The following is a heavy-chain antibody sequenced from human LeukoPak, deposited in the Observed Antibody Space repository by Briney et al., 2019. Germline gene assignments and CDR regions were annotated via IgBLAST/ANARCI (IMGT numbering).Heavy chain of an antibody. Sequence: SETLSLTCAVYGGSFSGYYWSWIRQPPGKGLEWIGEINHSGSTNYNPSLKSRVTISVDTSKNQFSLKLSSVTAADTAVYYCARDHYDSSGYYSGVSAFDIWGQGTMVTVSS. V-gene: IGHV4-34*01. CDR3: ARDHYDSSGYYSGVSAFDI. CDR1: GGSFSGYY. D-gene: IGHD3-22*01. J-gene: IGHJ3*02. CDR2: INHSGST.